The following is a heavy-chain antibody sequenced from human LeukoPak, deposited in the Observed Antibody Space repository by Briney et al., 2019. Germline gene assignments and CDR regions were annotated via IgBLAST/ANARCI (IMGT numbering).Heavy chain of an antibody. CDR3: ATDRGYSTFDY. CDR1: GFTFNNYW. V-gene: IGHV3-7*01. CDR2: MKEDGGEI. J-gene: IGHJ4*02. D-gene: IGHD3-10*01. Sequence: GGSLRLSCAASGFTFNNYWMAWVRQAPGKGLEWVANMKEDGGEINYVDSVEGRFTISRDNARNLLYLQMNSLTVDDTAMYFCATDRGYSTFDYWGQGTLVTVSS.